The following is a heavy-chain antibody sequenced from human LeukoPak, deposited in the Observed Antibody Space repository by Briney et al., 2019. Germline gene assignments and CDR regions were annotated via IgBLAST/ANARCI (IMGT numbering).Heavy chain of an antibody. J-gene: IGHJ3*02. CDR1: GFTFSSYD. CDR3: ARGSHSGSYEALDI. Sequence: PGGSLRLSCAASGFTFSSYDMHWVRQAPGKGLEWVALISYDGSNKYYADSVKGRFTISRDSSKNTLYLQMDSLRAEDTALYYCARGSHSGSYEALDIWGQGTMVTVSS. CDR2: ISYDGSNK. V-gene: IGHV3-30*03. D-gene: IGHD3-22*01.